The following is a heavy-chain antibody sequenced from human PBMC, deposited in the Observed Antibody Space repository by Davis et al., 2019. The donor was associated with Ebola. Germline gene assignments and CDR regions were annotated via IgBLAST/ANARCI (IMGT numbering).Heavy chain of an antibody. CDR2: IYYSGST. J-gene: IGHJ6*03. CDR1: GGSISRGGSY. Sequence: LSCTVSGGSISRGGSYWTWIRQHPGKGLEWIGYIYYSGSTYYKPSLKSRVTISLDTSKNQFSLNLSSVTAADTAVYYCARDLRYDSSGYDYYFYMDVWGKGTTVTVSS. CDR3: ARDLRYDSSGYDYYFYMDV. D-gene: IGHD3-22*01. V-gene: IGHV4-31*03.